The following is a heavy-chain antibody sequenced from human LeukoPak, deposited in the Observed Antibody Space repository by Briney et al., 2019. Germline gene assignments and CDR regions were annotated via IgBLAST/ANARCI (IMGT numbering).Heavy chain of an antibody. Sequence: SETLSLTCTVSGGSISSGSYHWSWIRQPAGKGLEWIGRIYTSGSTNYNPSLKSRVTISVNTSKNQFSLKLGSVTVADTAVYYCAWQGTYDSSGDDAFDIWGQGTMVTVSS. CDR1: GGSISSGSYH. CDR3: AWQGTYDSSGDDAFDI. J-gene: IGHJ3*02. D-gene: IGHD3-22*01. CDR2: IYTSGST. V-gene: IGHV4-61*02.